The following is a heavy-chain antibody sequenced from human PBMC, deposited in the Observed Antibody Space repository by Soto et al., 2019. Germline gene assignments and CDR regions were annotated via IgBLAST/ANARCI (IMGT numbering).Heavy chain of an antibody. CDR1: GYTLTELS. CDR2: FDPEDGET. Sequence: ASVKVSCKVSGYTLTELSMQWVRQAPGRGREWMGGFDPEDGETIYAQKCQGRVTMTDDTSTDTAYMELSSLRSEDTAVYYCATDLMRGFDYWGQGTLVTVSS. J-gene: IGHJ4*02. CDR3: ATDLMRGFDY. V-gene: IGHV1-24*01. D-gene: IGHD3-16*01.